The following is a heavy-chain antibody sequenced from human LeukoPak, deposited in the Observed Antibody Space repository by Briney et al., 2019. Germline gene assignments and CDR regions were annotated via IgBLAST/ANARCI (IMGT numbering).Heavy chain of an antibody. CDR3: ARIGHCGWCFDY. CDR2: IKKDGGEI. D-gene: IGHD2-21*01. V-gene: IGHV3-7*04. Sequence: TGGSLRLSCAASGFTFSSYWMTWVRQAPGKGLEWVANIKKDGGEIYYVDSVRGRFTISRDNAKNSVHLQMNSLRAEDTAVYYCARIGHCGWCFDYWGQGTLVTVSS. J-gene: IGHJ4*02. CDR1: GFTFSSYW.